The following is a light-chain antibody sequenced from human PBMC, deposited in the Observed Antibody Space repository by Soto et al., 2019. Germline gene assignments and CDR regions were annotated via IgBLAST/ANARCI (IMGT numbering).Light chain of an antibody. CDR2: DAS. J-gene: IGKJ5*01. Sequence: EIVLTQSPATPSLSPGERATLSCRASQSVSSYLTWYQQKPGQAPRRLIYDASNRATGIPARFRGSWSGTDFTLIISSLEREDFAVYYCQQRSTGPTFGQGTRLEIK. CDR3: QQRSTGPT. V-gene: IGKV3-11*01. CDR1: QSVSSY.